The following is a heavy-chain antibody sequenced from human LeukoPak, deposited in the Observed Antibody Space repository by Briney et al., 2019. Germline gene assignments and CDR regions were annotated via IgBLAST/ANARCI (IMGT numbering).Heavy chain of an antibody. CDR1: GGSISSYY. CDR3: ARTGGYSYGVFDY. Sequence: PSETLSLTCTVSGGSISSYYWSWIRQPPGKGLEWIGYIYYSGSTNYNPSLKGRVTISVDTSKNQFSLKLSSVTAADTAVYYCARTGGYSYGVFDYWGQGTLVTVSS. J-gene: IGHJ4*02. V-gene: IGHV4-59*01. D-gene: IGHD5-18*01. CDR2: IYYSGST.